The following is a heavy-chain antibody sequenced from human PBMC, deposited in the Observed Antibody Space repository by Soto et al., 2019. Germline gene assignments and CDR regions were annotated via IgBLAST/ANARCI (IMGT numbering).Heavy chain of an antibody. CDR2: IYYSVST. CDR1: GGSISSYY. CDR3: ARGRGYGGTIDAFDI. Sequence: QVQLQESGPGLVKPSETLSLTCTVSGGSISSYYWSWIRQPPGKGLEWIGYIYYSVSTNYNPSLKSRVTISVDTSKNQFSLKLSSVTAADTAVYYCARGRGYGGTIDAFDIWGQGTMVTVSS. D-gene: IGHD4-17*01. J-gene: IGHJ3*02. V-gene: IGHV4-59*01.